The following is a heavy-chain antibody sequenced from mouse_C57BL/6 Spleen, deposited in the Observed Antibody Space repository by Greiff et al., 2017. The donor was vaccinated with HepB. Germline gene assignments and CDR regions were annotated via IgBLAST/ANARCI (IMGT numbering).Heavy chain of an antibody. CDR2: INPNNGGT. CDR3: ARDGLFIRAMDY. Sequence: EVQLQQSGPELVKPGASVKISCKASGYTFTDYYMNWVKQSHGKSLEWIGDINPNNGGTSYNQKFKGKATLTVDKSSSTAYMELRSLTSEDSAVYYCARDGLFIRAMDYWGQGTSVTVSS. CDR1: GYTFTDYY. V-gene: IGHV1-26*01. D-gene: IGHD1-1*01. J-gene: IGHJ4*01.